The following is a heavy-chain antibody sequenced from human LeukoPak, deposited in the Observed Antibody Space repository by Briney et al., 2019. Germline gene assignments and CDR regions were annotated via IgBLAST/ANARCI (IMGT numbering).Heavy chain of an antibody. J-gene: IGHJ6*02. D-gene: IGHD2-15*01. CDR2: IYYSGRT. V-gene: IGHV4-31*03. Sequence: PSETLSLTCTVSGGSISSGSYYWSWIRQHPGKGLEWIGYIYYSGRTYYNPSLKSRVTISVDTSQNQFSLKLSSVTAADTAVYYCARESYCSGGSCSYGMDVWGQGTTVTVSS. CDR1: GGSISSGSYY. CDR3: ARESYCSGGSCSYGMDV.